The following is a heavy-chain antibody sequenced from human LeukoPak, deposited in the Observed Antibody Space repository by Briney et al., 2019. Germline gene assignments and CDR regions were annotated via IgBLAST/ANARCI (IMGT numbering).Heavy chain of an antibody. J-gene: IGHJ4*02. Sequence: GGSLRLSCAASGFTFSSYGMHWVRQAPGKGLEWVAFIRYDGSNKYYADSVKGRFTISRDNSKNTLYLQMNSLRAEDTAVYYCARESRIAAAEPFDYWGQGTLVTVSS. CDR2: IRYDGSNK. CDR1: GFTFSSYG. D-gene: IGHD6-13*01. V-gene: IGHV3-30*02. CDR3: ARESRIAAAEPFDY.